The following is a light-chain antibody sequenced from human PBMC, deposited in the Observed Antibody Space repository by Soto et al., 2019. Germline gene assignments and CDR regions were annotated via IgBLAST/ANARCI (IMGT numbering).Light chain of an antibody. Sequence: EIVMTQSPATLSLSPGERATLSCRASQSVDKYLVWYQQKPGQAPRLLIYDASNRATGIAARFSGSGSGTGFTLTISSLEPEDFAVYYCQQRGYRPPWTFGQGTKVEIK. CDR1: QSVDKY. CDR2: DAS. CDR3: QQRGYRPPWT. J-gene: IGKJ1*01. V-gene: IGKV3-11*01.